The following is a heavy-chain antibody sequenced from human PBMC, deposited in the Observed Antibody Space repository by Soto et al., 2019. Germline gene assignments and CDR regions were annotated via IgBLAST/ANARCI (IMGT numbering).Heavy chain of an antibody. V-gene: IGHV4-61*08. CDR2: IYYSGST. J-gene: IGHJ3*02. D-gene: IGHD2-8*01. CDR3: ARDSVHDTKRAFEI. CDR1: GGSVSSGDYY. Sequence: SETLSLTCTVSGGSVSSGDYYWSWIRKPPGKGLEWIGNIYYSGSTKYNPSLMSRATISVDTSKNQFSLKVSSVTAADTAVYYCARDSVHDTKRAFEIRGQRKMLTISS.